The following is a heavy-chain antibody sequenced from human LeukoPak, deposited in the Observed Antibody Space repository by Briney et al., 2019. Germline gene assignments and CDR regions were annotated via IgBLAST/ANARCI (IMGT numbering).Heavy chain of an antibody. D-gene: IGHD2-2*01. CDR3: ARSAVPAAIVNWFDP. V-gene: IGHV4-4*07. CDR2: IYTIGST. Sequence: SETLFLTCTGPRGSISSYYWGWIRQPAGKGLEWIERIYTIGSTNYNPTLKSRVHMSVDTSKNQFSLKLSSVTAADTAVYYCARSAVPAAIVNWFDPWGQGTLVTVSS. CDR1: RGSISSYY. J-gene: IGHJ5*02.